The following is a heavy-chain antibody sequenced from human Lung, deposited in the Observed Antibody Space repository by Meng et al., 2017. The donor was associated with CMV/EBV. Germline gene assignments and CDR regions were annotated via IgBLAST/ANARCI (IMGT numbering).Heavy chain of an antibody. J-gene: IGHJ6*02. CDR2: ISSSGSTI. D-gene: IGHD3-3*01. V-gene: IGHV3-48*03. Sequence: GESLKISCAASGFTFSSYEMNWVRQAPGKGLEWVSYISSSGSTIYYADSVKGRFTNSRDNAKNSLYLQMNSLRAEDTAVYYCARDIVSIFGVAKPYYYYYYGMDVWGQGTTVTVSS. CDR3: ARDIVSIFGVAKPYYYYYYGMDV. CDR1: GFTFSSYE.